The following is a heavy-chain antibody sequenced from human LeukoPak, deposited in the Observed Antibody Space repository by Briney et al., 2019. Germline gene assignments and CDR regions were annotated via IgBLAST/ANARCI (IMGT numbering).Heavy chain of an antibody. CDR3: TYSFDY. CDR2: IYYSGST. CDR1: GGSITRSGYH. J-gene: IGHJ4*02. D-gene: IGHD2-21*01. V-gene: IGHV4-39*01. Sequence: SETLSLTCTVSGGSITRSGYHWGWIRQPPGKGLEWIGSIYYSGSTYYNPSLKSRVTISVDTSKNQFSLKLSSVTAADTAVYYCTYSFDYWGQGTLVTVSS.